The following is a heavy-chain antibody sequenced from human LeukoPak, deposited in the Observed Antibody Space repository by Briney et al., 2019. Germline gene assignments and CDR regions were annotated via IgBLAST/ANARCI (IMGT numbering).Heavy chain of an antibody. V-gene: IGHV3-21*01. CDR1: GFTFSGYT. CDR3: ARAGGYCSSTSCSVGSVYTGFDY. CDR2: ISNSSTYI. Sequence: PGGSLRLSCAASGFTFSGYTMTWVRQAPGKGLEWVSSISNSSTYIYYADSVKGRFTISRDNSKNTLYLQMNSLRAEDTAVYYCARAGGYCSSTSCSVGSVYTGFDYWGQGTLVTVSS. D-gene: IGHD2-2*01. J-gene: IGHJ4*02.